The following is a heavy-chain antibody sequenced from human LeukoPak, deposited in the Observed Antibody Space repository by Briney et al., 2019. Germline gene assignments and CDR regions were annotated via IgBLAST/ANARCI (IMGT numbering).Heavy chain of an antibody. J-gene: IGHJ3*02. CDR2: ISGSGGST. CDR1: GFTFSSYA. Sequence: GGSLRLSCSVSGFTFSSYAMHWVRQAPGKGLEWVSAISGSGGSTYYADSVKGRFTISRDNSKNTLYLQMNSLRAEDTAVYYCAKVARRYCSGGSCYGGAFDIWGQGTMVTVSS. V-gene: IGHV3-23*01. D-gene: IGHD2-15*01. CDR3: AKVARRYCSGGSCYGGAFDI.